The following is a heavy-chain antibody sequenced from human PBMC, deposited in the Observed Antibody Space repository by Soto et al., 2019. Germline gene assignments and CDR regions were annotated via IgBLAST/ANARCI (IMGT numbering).Heavy chain of an antibody. Sequence: ASVKGYCKASGYTFTSYGISWVRQAPGQGLEWMGWISAYNGNTNYAQKLQGRVTMTTDTSTSTAYMELRSLRSDDTAVYYCARWSSWYQAFDIWGQGTMVTVSS. J-gene: IGHJ3*02. D-gene: IGHD6-13*01. CDR1: GYTFTSYG. CDR2: ISAYNGNT. V-gene: IGHV1-18*04. CDR3: ARWSSWYQAFDI.